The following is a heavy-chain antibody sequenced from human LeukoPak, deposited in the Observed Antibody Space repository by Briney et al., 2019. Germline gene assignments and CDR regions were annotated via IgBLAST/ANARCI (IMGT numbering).Heavy chain of an antibody. J-gene: IGHJ4*02. CDR2: INPNSGGT. D-gene: IGHD3-10*01. Sequence: GASVKVSCKASGYTFTGYYMHWVRQAPGQGLEWMGWINPNSGGTNYAQKFQGRVTMTRDTSISTAYMELSRLRSDDTAAYYCARDMVRGVRCLGYRGQGTLVTVSS. CDR1: GYTFTGYY. V-gene: IGHV1-2*02. CDR3: ARDMVRGVRCLGY.